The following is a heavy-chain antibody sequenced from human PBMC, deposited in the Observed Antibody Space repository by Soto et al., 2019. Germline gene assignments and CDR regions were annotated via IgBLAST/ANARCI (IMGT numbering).Heavy chain of an antibody. CDR3: AREGTGKGSFYYYYYYYMDV. J-gene: IGHJ6*03. CDR1: GFTFSSYG. CDR2: IWYDGSNK. D-gene: IGHD3-9*01. Sequence: GGSLRLSCAASGFTFSSYGMHWVRQAPGKGLEWVAVIWYDGSNKYYADSVKGRFTISRDNSKNTLYLQMNSLRAEDTAVYYCAREGTGKGSFYYYYYYYMDVWGKGTTVTVSS. V-gene: IGHV3-33*01.